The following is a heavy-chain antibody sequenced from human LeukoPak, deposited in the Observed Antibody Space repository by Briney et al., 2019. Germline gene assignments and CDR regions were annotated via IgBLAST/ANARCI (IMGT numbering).Heavy chain of an antibody. CDR2: FDPEDGET. D-gene: IGHD6-19*01. CDR1: GYTFIELS. V-gene: IGHV1-24*01. CDR3: ATTHGLRALDF. Sequence: ASVKVSCKVFGYTFIELSMHWVRQAPGKGLEWMGGFDPEDGETIYAEKFQGRVKMTEDTSTDTAYMELSSLRSEDTPVYYCATTHGLRALDFWGQGTMVTVSS. J-gene: IGHJ3*01.